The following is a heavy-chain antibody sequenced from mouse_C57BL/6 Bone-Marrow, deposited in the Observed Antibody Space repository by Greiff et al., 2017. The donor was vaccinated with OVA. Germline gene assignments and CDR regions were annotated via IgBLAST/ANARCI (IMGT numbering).Heavy chain of an antibody. CDR1: GYTFTTYP. D-gene: IGHD2-4*01. Sequence: QVQLQQSGAELVKPGASVKMSCKASGYTFTTYPIEWMKQNHGKSLEWIGNFHPYNDDTKYNAKFKGKATLTVETSSSTVYLELSRLTSDDSAVYYCARPGDYDGDWFAYWGQGTLVTVSA. CDR3: ARPGDYDGDWFAY. V-gene: IGHV1-47*01. J-gene: IGHJ3*01. CDR2: FHPYNDDT.